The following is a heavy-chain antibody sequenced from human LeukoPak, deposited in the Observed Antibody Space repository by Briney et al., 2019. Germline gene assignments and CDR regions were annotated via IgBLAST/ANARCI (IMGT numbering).Heavy chain of an antibody. CDR1: GFTFSSYW. J-gene: IGHJ4*02. CDR2: INTDGSST. CDR3: ASGPPPLYGDDHYREFDY. V-gene: IGHV3-74*01. Sequence: GGSLRLSCAASGFTFSSYWMHWVRQAPGKGLVWVSRINTDGSSTSYADSVKGRFTISRDNAKNTLYLQMNSLRAEDTAVYYCASGPPPLYGDDHYREFDYWGQGTLVTVSS. D-gene: IGHD4-17*01.